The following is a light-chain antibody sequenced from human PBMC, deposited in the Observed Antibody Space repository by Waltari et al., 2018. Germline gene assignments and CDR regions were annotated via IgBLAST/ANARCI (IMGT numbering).Light chain of an antibody. V-gene: IGLV2-14*01. CDR1: SSDVGGYNY. CDR3: CSYTTSSTFI. J-gene: IGLJ1*01. Sequence: QSAPTQPPSVSGSPGQSVTISCTGTSSDVGGYNYVSWYQQHPGKAPKLMIYGVSNRPSGVSVRFSGSKSGNTASLTVSGLQAEDEADYYCCSYTTSSTFIFGAGTRLTVL. CDR2: GVS.